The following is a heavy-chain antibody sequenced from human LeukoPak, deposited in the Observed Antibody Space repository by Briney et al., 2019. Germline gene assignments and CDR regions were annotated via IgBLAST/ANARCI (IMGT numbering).Heavy chain of an antibody. D-gene: IGHD4-17*01. CDR2: ISWNSGNI. Sequence: GGSLRLSCAASGFRFDDYAMHWVRQAPGKGLEWVSGISWNSGNIAYADSVKGRFTVSRDNAKNSLYLQMNSLRADDTALYYCAKDLDDSDTPSWNYFDYWGQGTLVTVSS. CDR1: GFRFDDYA. J-gene: IGHJ4*02. V-gene: IGHV3-9*01. CDR3: AKDLDDSDTPSWNYFDY.